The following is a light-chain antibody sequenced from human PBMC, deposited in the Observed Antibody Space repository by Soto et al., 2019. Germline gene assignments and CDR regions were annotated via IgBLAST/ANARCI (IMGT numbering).Light chain of an antibody. CDR1: QDIRSR. V-gene: IGKV1-12*01. Sequence: IEMTQSPSSVSASVGDRVTITCRASQDIRSRLAWYQHKPGKAPNLLIYSATTLQSGVPYRFSGSGSGTYFTLTISSLQSEDSATYYCQQANILPPVFGGGTRVEI. CDR3: QQANILPPV. CDR2: SAT. J-gene: IGKJ4*01.